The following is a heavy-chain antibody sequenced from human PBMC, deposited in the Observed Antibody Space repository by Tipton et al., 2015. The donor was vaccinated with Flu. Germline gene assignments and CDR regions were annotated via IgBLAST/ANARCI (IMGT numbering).Heavy chain of an antibody. J-gene: IGHJ4*02. Sequence: TLSLTSTVSGGSISSYYWSWIRQPPGKGLEWIGYIYYSGSTNYNPSLKSRVTISVDTSKNQFSLKLSSVTAADTAVYYCARSPKFQSSPFDYWGQGTLVTVSS. CDR2: IYYSGST. D-gene: IGHD2-21*01. CDR1: GGSISSYY. CDR3: ARSPKFQSSPFDY. V-gene: IGHV4-59*08.